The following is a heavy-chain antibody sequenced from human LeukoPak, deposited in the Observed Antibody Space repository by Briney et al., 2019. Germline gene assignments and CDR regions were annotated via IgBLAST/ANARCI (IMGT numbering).Heavy chain of an antibody. CDR1: GFTFSSYA. CDR3: AKDSTSAWAAYYFDY. Sequence: GGSLRLSCAASGFTFSSYAMNWVRQAPGKGLEWVSTISGSDGSTYYADSVKGRFTISRDNSKNTLYLQMNSLRAEDTAVYYCAKDSTSAWAAYYFDYWGQGTLVTVSS. V-gene: IGHV3-23*01. D-gene: IGHD2-15*01. J-gene: IGHJ4*02. CDR2: ISGSDGST.